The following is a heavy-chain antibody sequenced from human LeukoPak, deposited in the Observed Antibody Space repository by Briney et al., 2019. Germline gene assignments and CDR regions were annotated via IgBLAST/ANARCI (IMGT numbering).Heavy chain of an antibody. Sequence: GGSLRLSCAASGFALSSHWMTWVRQVPGRGPEWVANVNRDGSETYYLDSVKGRFTISRDNAKNSLYLQMSNLRAEDTAVYFCARGGGLDVWGQGATVTVSS. V-gene: IGHV3-7*03. CDR3: ARGGGLDV. CDR2: VNRDGSET. CDR1: GFALSSHW. D-gene: IGHD3-16*01. J-gene: IGHJ6*02.